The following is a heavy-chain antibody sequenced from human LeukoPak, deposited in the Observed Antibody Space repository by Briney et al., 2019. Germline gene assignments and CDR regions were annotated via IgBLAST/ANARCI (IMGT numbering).Heavy chain of an antibody. J-gene: IGHJ4*02. CDR3: ATWAAAGSGY. V-gene: IGHV4-59*01. CDR1: GGSISSYY. CDR2: IYYSGST. Sequence: SETLSLTCTVSGGSISSYYWSWIRQPPGKGLEWIGYIYYSGSTNYNPSLKSRVTISVDTSENQFSLKLSSVTAADTAVYYCATWAAAGSGYWGQGTLVTVSS. D-gene: IGHD6-13*01.